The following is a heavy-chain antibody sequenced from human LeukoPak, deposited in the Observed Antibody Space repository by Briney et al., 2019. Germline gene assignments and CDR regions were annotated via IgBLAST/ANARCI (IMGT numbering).Heavy chain of an antibody. CDR2: IKPDGSEK. Sequence: GGSLRLSCAASGFTFSSYSMNWVRQAPGKGLEWVANIKPDGSEKYCVDSVKGRFTISRDNAKNSLFLQMNSLRAEDTAVYYCARDGRWEKTPSCWGQGTLVTVSS. J-gene: IGHJ4*02. D-gene: IGHD2-2*01. CDR3: ARDGRWEKTPSC. V-gene: IGHV3-7*01. CDR1: GFTFSSYS.